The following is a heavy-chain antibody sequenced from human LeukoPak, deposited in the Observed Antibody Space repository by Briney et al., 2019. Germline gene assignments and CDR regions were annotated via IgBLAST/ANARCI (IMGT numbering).Heavy chain of an antibody. CDR3: ARSPVFGVIILHFDC. Sequence: PSETLSLTCAVSGASISSNHYYWGWIRHSPGKGLEWIGSVFHSGSTYYNPSLKTRVTTSLDASKRQFSLNLTSVTAADTAVYYCARSPVFGVIILHFDCWGQGSLVTVSS. D-gene: IGHD3-3*01. V-gene: IGHV4-39*07. CDR2: VFHSGST. CDR1: GASISSNHYY. J-gene: IGHJ4*02.